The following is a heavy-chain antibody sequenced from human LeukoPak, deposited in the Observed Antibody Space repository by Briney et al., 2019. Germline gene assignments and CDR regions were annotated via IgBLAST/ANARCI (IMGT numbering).Heavy chain of an antibody. D-gene: IGHD4-17*01. Sequence: SQTLSLTCAISGDSVSSNSAAWTWIRQSPSRGLEWLGRTYYRSMWYNDYEVSVQSRITINPDTSKNQFSLQLNSVTPEDTAVYYCARGRVTTIANYYYYYIDVWGKGTTVTVSS. CDR3: ARGRVTTIANYYYYYIDV. J-gene: IGHJ6*03. CDR2: TYYRSMWYN. CDR1: GDSVSSNSAA. V-gene: IGHV6-1*01.